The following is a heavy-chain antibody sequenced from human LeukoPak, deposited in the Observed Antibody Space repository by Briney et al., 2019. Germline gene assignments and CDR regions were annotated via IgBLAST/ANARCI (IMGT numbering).Heavy chain of an antibody. Sequence: SENLSLTCAVSGYSISSGYYWGWIRQPPGKGLEWIGSIYHSGSTYYNPSLKSRVTISVDTSKNQFSLTLSSVTAADTAVYYCTRHSIKLGYFDYRGQGTLVTVSS. J-gene: IGHJ4*02. CDR1: GYSISSGYY. CDR3: TRHSIKLGYFDY. V-gene: IGHV4-38-2*01. D-gene: IGHD7-27*01. CDR2: IYHSGST.